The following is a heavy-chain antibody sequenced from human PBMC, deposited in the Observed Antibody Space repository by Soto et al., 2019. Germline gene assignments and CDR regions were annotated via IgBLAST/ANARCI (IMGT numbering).Heavy chain of an antibody. J-gene: IGHJ6*02. CDR3: ARGYCSGGSCYHGGMDV. CDR1: GFTFSDYY. V-gene: IGHV3-11*05. D-gene: IGHD2-15*01. Sequence: QVQLVESGGGLVKPGGSLRLSCAASGFTFSDYYMSWIRQAPGKGLEWVSYISSSSSYTNYADSVKGRFTISRDNAKNSLYLQMNSLRAEDTAVYYGARGYCSGGSCYHGGMDVWGQGTTVTVSS. CDR2: ISSSSSYT.